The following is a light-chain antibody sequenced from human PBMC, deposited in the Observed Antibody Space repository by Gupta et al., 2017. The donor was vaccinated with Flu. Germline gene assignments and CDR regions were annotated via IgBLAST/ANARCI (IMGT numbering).Light chain of an antibody. V-gene: IGLV2-23*02. Sequence: QSALTQPASVSGSPGQSIAISCTGTSSDVGNYNLVSWYQHHSGKAPKLIIYEVSTRPSGLSDRFSASKAGNTAFLTISGLQAEDEADYYCCSYGGSDTSPYVFGSGTRVTVL. J-gene: IGLJ1*01. CDR3: CSYGGSDTSPYV. CDR2: EVS. CDR1: SSDVGNYNL.